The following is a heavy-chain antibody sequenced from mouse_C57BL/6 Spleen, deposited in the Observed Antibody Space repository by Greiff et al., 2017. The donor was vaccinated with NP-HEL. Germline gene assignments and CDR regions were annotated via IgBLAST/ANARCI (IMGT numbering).Heavy chain of an antibody. Sequence: VQVVESGAELVKPGASVKISCKASGYAFSSYWMNWVKQRPGKGLEWIGQIYPGDGDTNYNGKFKGKATLTADKSSSTAYMQLSSLTSEDSAVYFCAREDDYDPFAYWGQGTLVTVSA. CDR2: IYPGDGDT. J-gene: IGHJ3*01. D-gene: IGHD2-4*01. CDR3: AREDDYDPFAY. V-gene: IGHV1-80*01. CDR1: GYAFSSYW.